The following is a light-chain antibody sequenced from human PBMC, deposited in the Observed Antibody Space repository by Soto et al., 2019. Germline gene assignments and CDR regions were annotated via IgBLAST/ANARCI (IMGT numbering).Light chain of an antibody. CDR1: QDISNY. CDR3: QQYDNLWT. Sequence: DIRMTQSPSSLSASGGDRVTITCQASQDISNYLNWYQQKPGKAPKLLIYDASNLETGVPSRFSGSGSGTDFTFTISSLQPEDIATYYCQQYDNLWTFGQGTKVDIK. CDR2: DAS. J-gene: IGKJ1*01. V-gene: IGKV1-33*01.